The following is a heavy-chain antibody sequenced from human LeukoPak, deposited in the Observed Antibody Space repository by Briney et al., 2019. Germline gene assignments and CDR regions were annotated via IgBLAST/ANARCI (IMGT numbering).Heavy chain of an antibody. V-gene: IGHV1-18*01. D-gene: IGHD6-19*01. J-gene: IGHJ4*02. CDR3: ARSSSGWYVALDYFDY. CDR1: GYTFTSYG. Sequence: ASVKVSCKASGYTFTSYGISWVRQAPGQGLEWMGGISAYNGNTNYAQKLQGRVTMTTDTSTSTAYMELRSLRSDDTAVYYCARSSSGWYVALDYFDYWGQGTLVTVSS. CDR2: ISAYNGNT.